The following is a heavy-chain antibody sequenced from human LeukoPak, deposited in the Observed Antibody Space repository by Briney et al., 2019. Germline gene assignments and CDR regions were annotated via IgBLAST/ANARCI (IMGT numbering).Heavy chain of an antibody. CDR1: GFIFFSST. CDR3: AQVGRKYYKILTRYSYTTSFDL. Sequence: GGSLRLSSADSGFIFFSSTPSWVRQAPGKGLECVSMISSSGGRTYYADSVKGRFTISRDNSKNTLYLQMNNLRVGDAAVYYCAQVGRKYYKILTRYSYTTSFDLWGPGTLVTVSS. V-gene: IGHV3-23*01. J-gene: IGHJ2*01. D-gene: IGHD3-9*01. CDR2: ISSSGGRT.